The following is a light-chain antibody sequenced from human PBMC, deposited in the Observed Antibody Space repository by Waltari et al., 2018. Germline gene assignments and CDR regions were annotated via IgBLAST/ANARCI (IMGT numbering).Light chain of an antibody. J-gene: IGKJ3*01. CDR2: GAS. Sequence: ETVMTQSPVTLSVSPGESVTLSCTTSQYVSNNLAWYQQKTGQSPRLLIYGASTRATGVPARFSGSGSGTSFTLTISSLQSEDFGLYYCQQYNNWPGAFGPGTKVDVE. CDR1: QYVSNN. CDR3: QQYNNWPGA. V-gene: IGKV3-15*01.